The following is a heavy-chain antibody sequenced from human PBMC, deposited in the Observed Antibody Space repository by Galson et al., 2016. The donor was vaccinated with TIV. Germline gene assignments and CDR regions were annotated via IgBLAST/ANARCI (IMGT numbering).Heavy chain of an antibody. J-gene: IGHJ4*02. Sequence: CAISGDSVSSDSAAWNWIRQSPSRGLEWLGRTYYRSKWCNDYAVAVKSRITITPDTSKNQFSLQLTSVTPEDTAVYYCARATPSVFGVVMTLDYWGQGTLVTVSS. CDR2: TYYRSKWCN. CDR3: ARATPSVFGVVMTLDY. CDR1: GDSVSSDSAA. D-gene: IGHD3-3*01. V-gene: IGHV6-1*01.